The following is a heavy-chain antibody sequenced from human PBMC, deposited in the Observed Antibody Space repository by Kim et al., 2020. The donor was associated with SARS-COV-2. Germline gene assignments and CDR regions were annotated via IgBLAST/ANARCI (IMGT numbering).Heavy chain of an antibody. D-gene: IGHD3-22*01. Sequence: SKWYNDYAVSVKSRITINPDTSKNQFSLQLNSVTPEDTAVYYCASGDYYDWGQGTLVTVSS. J-gene: IGHJ4*02. CDR3: ASGDYYD. CDR2: SKWYN. V-gene: IGHV6-1*01.